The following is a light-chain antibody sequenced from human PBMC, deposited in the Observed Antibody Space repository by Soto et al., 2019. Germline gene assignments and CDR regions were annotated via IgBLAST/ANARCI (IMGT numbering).Light chain of an antibody. V-gene: IGKV1-39*01. CDR1: ESIRNN. CDR2: AAS. CDR3: QQTYSTPRGA. J-gene: IGKJ1*01. Sequence: DIQMTQSPSSLSASVGDRFTITCRASESIRNNLNWYQQKPGKAPKLLIYAASTLQSGVPSRFSGGGSGTEFTLTIGSLQPEDFTTYYCQQTYSTPRGAFGQGTKVEFK.